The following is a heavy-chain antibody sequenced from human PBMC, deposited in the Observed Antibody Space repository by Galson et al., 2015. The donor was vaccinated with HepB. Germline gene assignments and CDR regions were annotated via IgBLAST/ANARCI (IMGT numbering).Heavy chain of an antibody. CDR3: ARDRSSGCDCLDH. CDR2: IYSDGSNK. V-gene: IGHV3-33*01. J-gene: IGHJ4*02. CDR1: GFIFRSYG. Sequence: SLRLSCAGSGFIFRSYGIHWVRQAPGKGLEWLAVIYSDGSNKYYADSVKGRFTISRDNPKNTLYLQMTSLRAEDTAVYYCARDRSSGCDCLDHWGQGTLVTVSS. D-gene: IGHD2-21*02.